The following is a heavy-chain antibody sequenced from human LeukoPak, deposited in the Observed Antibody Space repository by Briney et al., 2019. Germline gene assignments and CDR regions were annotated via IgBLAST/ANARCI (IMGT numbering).Heavy chain of an antibody. D-gene: IGHD6-19*01. CDR3: ARGLSSGFYYNYYYMDV. V-gene: IGHV4-34*01. CDR2: INHSGST. J-gene: IGHJ6*03. CDR1: GGSFSGYY. Sequence: SETLSLTCAVCGGSFSGYYWSWIRQPPGKGLEWIGEINHSGSTNYNPSLKSRVTISVDTSKNQFSLKLSSVTAADTAVYYCARGLSSGFYYNYYYMDVWGKGTTVTISS.